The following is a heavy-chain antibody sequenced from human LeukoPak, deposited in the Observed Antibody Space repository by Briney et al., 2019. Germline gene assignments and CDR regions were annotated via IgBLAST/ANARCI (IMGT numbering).Heavy chain of an antibody. J-gene: IGHJ4*02. V-gene: IGHV4-34*01. CDR1: GGSFSGYY. CDR3: AREGSSGWQADY. D-gene: IGHD6-19*01. CDR2: INHSGST. Sequence: SETLSLTCAVYGGSFSGYYWSWIRQPPGKGLEWIGEINHSGSTNYNPSLKSRVTISVGTSKNQFSLKLSSVTAADTAVYYCAREGSSGWQADYWGQGTLVTVSS.